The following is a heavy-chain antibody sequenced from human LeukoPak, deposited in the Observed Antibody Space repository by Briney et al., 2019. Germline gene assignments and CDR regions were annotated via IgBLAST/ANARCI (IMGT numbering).Heavy chain of an antibody. CDR1: GFTFSDHY. CDR2: TRYKANTYTT. Sequence: GGSLRLSCAASGFTFSDHYMDWVRQAPGKGLEWVGRTRYKANTYTTEYAASVKGRFAISRVDSKNSLYLQMNSLKTEDTAVYYCAREGSLGHYYYYYGMDVWGQGTTVTVSS. J-gene: IGHJ6*02. V-gene: IGHV3-72*01. D-gene: IGHD3-10*01. CDR3: AREGSLGHYYYYYGMDV.